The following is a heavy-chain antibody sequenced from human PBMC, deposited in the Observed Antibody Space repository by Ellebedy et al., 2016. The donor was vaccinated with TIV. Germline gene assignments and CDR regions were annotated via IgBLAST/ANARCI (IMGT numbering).Heavy chain of an antibody. CDR2: ISYDGSQN. V-gene: IGHV3-30-3*01. J-gene: IGHJ4*02. CDR1: GFTFNSNA. D-gene: IGHD1-14*01. Sequence: GESLKISXAASGFTFNSNAMHWVRQAPGKGLEWVAVISYDGSQNYYADSVKGRFTISRDNLKNRLYLQMTRLRLEDTAVYYCARASGISVASDSCGYWGQGTLVTVSS. CDR3: ARASGISVASDSCGY.